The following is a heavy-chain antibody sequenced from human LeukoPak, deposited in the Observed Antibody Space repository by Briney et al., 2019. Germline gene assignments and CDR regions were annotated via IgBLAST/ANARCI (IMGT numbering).Heavy chain of an antibody. D-gene: IGHD3-10*01. Sequence: PSETLSLTCAVSGGSISSGGYSWSWVRQAPGKGLEWVSAISGSGGRTNYADSVKGRFTISRDNSKNTLYLQMNSLRAEDTAVYYCAKGSGSYYNDAWFDPWGQGTLVTVSS. J-gene: IGHJ5*02. CDR2: ISGSGGRT. CDR3: AKGSGSYYNDAWFDP. V-gene: IGHV3-23*01. CDR1: GGSISSGGYS.